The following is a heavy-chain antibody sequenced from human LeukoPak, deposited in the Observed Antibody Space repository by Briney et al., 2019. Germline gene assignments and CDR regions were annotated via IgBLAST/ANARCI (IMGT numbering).Heavy chain of an antibody. J-gene: IGHJ4*02. CDR3: ARDQPTYSSGWYLYFDY. Sequence: ASVKVSCKASGYTFTSYYMHRVRQAPGQGLEWMGIINPSGGSTSYAQKFQGRVTMTRDTSTSTVYMELSSLRSEDTAVYYCARDQPTYSSGWYLYFDYWGQGTLVTVSS. D-gene: IGHD6-19*01. V-gene: IGHV1-46*01. CDR1: GYTFTSYY. CDR2: INPSGGST.